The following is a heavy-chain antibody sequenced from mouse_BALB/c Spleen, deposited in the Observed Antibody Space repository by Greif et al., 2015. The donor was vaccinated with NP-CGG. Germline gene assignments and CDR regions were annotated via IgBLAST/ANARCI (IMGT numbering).Heavy chain of an antibody. J-gene: IGHJ2*01. Sequence: EVKLVESGGGLVKPGGSLKLSCAASGFTFSSYAMSWVRQTPEKRLEWVASISSGGSTYYPDSVKGRFTISRDNARNILHLQSSRRRAEDAAIYSCARGTVLYCCDYWGQGTTLTLSS. CDR1: GFTFSSYA. V-gene: IGHV5-6-5*01. CDR2: ISSGGST. CDR3: ARGTVLYCCDY. D-gene: IGHD1-1*01.